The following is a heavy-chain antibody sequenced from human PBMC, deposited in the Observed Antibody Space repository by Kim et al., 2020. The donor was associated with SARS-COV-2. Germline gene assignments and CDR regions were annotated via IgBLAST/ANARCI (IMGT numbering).Heavy chain of an antibody. CDR2: ISYDGSNK. CDR3: AKATPGCSSTSCQREYA. V-gene: IGHV3-30*18. Sequence: GGSLRLSCAASGFTFSSYGMHWVRQAPGKGLEWVAVISYDGSNKYYADSVKGRFTISRDNSKNTLYLQMNSLRAEDTAVYYCAKATPGCSSTSCQREYA. CDR1: GFTFSSYG. D-gene: IGHD2-2*01. J-gene: IGHJ3*01.